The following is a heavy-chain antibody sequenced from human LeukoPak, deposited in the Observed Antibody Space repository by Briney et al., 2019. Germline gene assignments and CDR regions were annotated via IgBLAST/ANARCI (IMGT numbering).Heavy chain of an antibody. Sequence: GGSLRLSCAASGFTFSSYAMHWVRQAPGKGLGRVAVISYDGSNKYYADSVKGRFTISRDNSKNTLYLQMNSLRAEDTAVYYCARVPGYSYYDYWGQGTLVTVAS. V-gene: IGHV3-30-3*01. D-gene: IGHD5-18*01. CDR3: ARVPGYSYYDY. J-gene: IGHJ4*02. CDR2: ISYDGSNK. CDR1: GFTFSSYA.